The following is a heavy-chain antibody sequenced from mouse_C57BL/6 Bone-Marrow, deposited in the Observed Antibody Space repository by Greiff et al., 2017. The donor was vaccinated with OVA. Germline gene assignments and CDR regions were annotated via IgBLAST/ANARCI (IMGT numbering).Heavy chain of an antibody. CDR1: GFNIKDDY. J-gene: IGHJ2*01. Sequence: VQLQQSGAELVRPGASVKLSCTASGFNIKDDYMHWVKQRPEQGLEWIGWIDPENGDTEYASKFQGKATITADTSSNTAYLQLSSLTSEDTAVYYCTTGYDGYHYFDYWGQGTTLTVSS. V-gene: IGHV14-4*01. D-gene: IGHD2-2*01. CDR3: TTGYDGYHYFDY. CDR2: IDPENGDT.